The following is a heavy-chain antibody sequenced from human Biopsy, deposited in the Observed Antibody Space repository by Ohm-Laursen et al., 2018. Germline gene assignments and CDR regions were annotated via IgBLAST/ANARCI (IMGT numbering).Heavy chain of an antibody. V-gene: IGHV1-69*13. CDR2: VISVFGTT. D-gene: IGHD1-26*01. CDR1: GGAFTTYA. CDR3: ARYASYSGNYGHFDY. J-gene: IGHJ4*02. Sequence: SVKVPCQSPGGAFTTYAIGWVRQAPGQGLGWMGKVISVFGTTHYAQNFQGRLTLTADESTSTVYMDLTGLRSDDTGIYYCARYASYSGNYGHFDYWGQGTLVTVSS.